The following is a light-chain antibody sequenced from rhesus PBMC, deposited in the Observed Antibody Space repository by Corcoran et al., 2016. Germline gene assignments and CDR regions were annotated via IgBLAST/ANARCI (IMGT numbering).Light chain of an antibody. J-gene: IGKJ2*01. CDR1: QSVSRS. CDR3: QQYNDWNS. CDR2: GAS. Sequence: EIVMTQSPATLSLSPGERATLSCRASQSVSRSVAWYQQKPAQAPRLRSYGASTRATGIPDRFSGSGSGTDFPLSIRSLEPEDVGVYYCQQYNDWNSFGQGSKGEFK. V-gene: IGKV3S9*01.